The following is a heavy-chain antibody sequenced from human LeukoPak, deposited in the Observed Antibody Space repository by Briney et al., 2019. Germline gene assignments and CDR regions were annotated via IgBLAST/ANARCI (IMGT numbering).Heavy chain of an antibody. CDR1: GGSISSSSYY. J-gene: IGHJ4*02. V-gene: IGHV4-39*07. CDR2: IYYSGST. Sequence: PSETLSLTCTVSGGSISSSSYYWGWIRQPPGKGLEWIGSIYYSGSTYYNPSLKSRVTISVDTSKNQFSLKLSSVTAADTAVYYCARDHRIAAAGTGYWGQGTLVTVSS. CDR3: ARDHRIAAAGTGY. D-gene: IGHD6-13*01.